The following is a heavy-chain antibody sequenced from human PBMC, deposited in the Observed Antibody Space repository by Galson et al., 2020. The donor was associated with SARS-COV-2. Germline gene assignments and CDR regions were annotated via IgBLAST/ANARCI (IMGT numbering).Heavy chain of an antibody. Sequence: TGGSLRLSCTVSGFTFGDYDMTWVRQAPGKGLEWVGFIRSKLYGETTQYATSVKGSFTISRDDSQSIAYLQMDNLKIEDTGVYYCTRRLQVDYWGQGTLVTVSS. CDR2: IRSKLYGETT. J-gene: IGHJ4*02. D-gene: IGHD4-4*01. CDR3: TRRLQVDY. V-gene: IGHV3-49*04. CDR1: GFTFGDYD.